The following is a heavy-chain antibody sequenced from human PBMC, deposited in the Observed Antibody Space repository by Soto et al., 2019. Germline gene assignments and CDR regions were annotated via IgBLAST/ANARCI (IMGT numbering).Heavy chain of an antibody. D-gene: IGHD3-10*01. CDR3: AIHFYYRSGSYYAVDY. J-gene: IGHJ4*02. V-gene: IGHV3-23*01. CDR2: ISASGGST. CDR1: GFTFNNYA. Sequence: EVQLLESGGGLVQPGGSLRLSCVASGFTFNNYAMNWVRQAPGKGLEWVSGISASGGSTYYADSVKGRFTISRDSSKHTLYLQMNSLRADDTAIYYCAIHFYYRSGSYYAVDYWGQGTLVTVSS.